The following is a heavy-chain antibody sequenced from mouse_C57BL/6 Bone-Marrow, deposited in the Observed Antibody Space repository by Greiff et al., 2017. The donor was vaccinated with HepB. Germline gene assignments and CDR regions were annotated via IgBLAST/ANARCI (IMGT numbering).Heavy chain of an antibody. CDR2: IYPRSGNT. J-gene: IGHJ2*01. D-gene: IGHD1-1*01. CDR3: ARYFMSRYFDY. V-gene: IGHV1-81*01. CDR1: GYTFTSYG. Sequence: VKLMESGAELARPGASVKLSCKASGYTFTSYGISWVKQRTGQGLEWIGEIYPRSGNTYYNEKFKGKATLTADKSSSTAYMELRSLTSEDSAVYFCARYFMSRYFDYWGQGTTLTVSS.